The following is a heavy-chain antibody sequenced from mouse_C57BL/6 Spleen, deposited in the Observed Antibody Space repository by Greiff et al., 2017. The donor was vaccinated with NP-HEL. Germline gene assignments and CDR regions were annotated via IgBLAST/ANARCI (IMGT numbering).Heavy chain of an antibody. J-gene: IGHJ2*01. CDR1: GYTFTSYW. V-gene: IGHV1-64*01. Sequence: QVQLQQPGAELVKPGASVKLSCKASGYTFTSYWMHWVKQRPGQGLEWIGMFHPNSGSTNYNEKFKSKATLTVDKSSSTAYMQLSSLTSEDSAVYYCARRDTTVVAGDYFDYWGQGTTLTVSS. CDR2: FHPNSGST. D-gene: IGHD1-1*01. CDR3: ARRDTTVVAGDYFDY.